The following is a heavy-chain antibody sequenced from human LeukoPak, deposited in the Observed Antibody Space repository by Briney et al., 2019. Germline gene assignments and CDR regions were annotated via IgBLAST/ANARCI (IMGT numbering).Heavy chain of an antibody. J-gene: IGHJ4*02. V-gene: IGHV3-33*01. CDR2: RWYDGSNK. Sequence: GRSLRLSCAASGFTFSSYGMHLVRQAPGKGLEWVAVRWYDGSNKYYADSVKGRFTISRDNSKNTLYLQMNSLRAEDTAVYYCARDGVGATTYDYWGQGTLVTVSS. CDR1: GFTFSSYG. D-gene: IGHD1-26*01. CDR3: ARDGVGATTYDY.